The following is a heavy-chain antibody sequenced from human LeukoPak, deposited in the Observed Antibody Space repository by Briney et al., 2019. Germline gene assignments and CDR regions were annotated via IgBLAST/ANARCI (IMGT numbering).Heavy chain of an antibody. CDR1: GFSFSTDA. V-gene: IGHV3-48*02. J-gene: IGHJ4*02. Sequence: GGSLRLSCEACGFSFSTDAMNWVRQAPGKGLEWVSYISSSDNTIHYADSVKGRFTISRDNAKNSLYLEMNSLRDEDTAVYYCARVHRGYSYGRLDYWGQGTLVTVSS. D-gene: IGHD5-18*01. CDR2: ISSSDNTI. CDR3: ARVHRGYSYGRLDY.